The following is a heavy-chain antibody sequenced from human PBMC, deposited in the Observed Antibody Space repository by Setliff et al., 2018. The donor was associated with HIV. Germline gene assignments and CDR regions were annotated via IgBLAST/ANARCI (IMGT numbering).Heavy chain of an antibody. J-gene: IGHJ3*01. V-gene: IGHV1-69*13. CDR1: GGTFSNYA. D-gene: IGHD3-22*01. CDR2: IIPIFGST. CDR3: ARHAGYYDSSGYWYDAFDL. Sequence: SVKVSCKASGGTFSNYAISWVRQAPGQGLEWMGGIIPIFGSTNYAQKFQGRLTITADESTDKAYMELSSLRSEDTAVYYCARHAGYYDSSGYWYDAFDLWGQGTMVTVSS.